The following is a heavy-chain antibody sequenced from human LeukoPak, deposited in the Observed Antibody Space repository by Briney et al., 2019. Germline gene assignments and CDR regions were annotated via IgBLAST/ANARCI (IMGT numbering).Heavy chain of an antibody. V-gene: IGHV3-23*01. CDR2: ISGSGGST. D-gene: IGHD2-21*02. CDR1: GFTFSSYA. Sequence: GGSLRLSCAASGFTFSSYAMSWVRQAPGKGLEWVSAISGSGGSTYYADSVKGRFTISRDNSKNTLYLQMNSLRAEDTAVYYCARGTGYCGGDCYSGFDYWGQGTLVTVSS. CDR3: ARGTGYCGGDCYSGFDY. J-gene: IGHJ4*02.